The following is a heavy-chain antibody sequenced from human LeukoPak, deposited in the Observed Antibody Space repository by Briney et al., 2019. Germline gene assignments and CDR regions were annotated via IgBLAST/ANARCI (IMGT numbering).Heavy chain of an antibody. J-gene: IGHJ3*02. CDR1: GFTFSSYG. CDR2: IKQDGSEK. V-gene: IGHV3-7*01. CDR3: ARDSDAFDI. Sequence: GGSLRLSCAASGFTFSSYGMHWVRQAPGKGLEWVANIKQDGSEKYYVDSVKGRFTISRDNAKNSLYLQMNSLRAEDTAVYYCARDSDAFDIWGQGTMVTVSS.